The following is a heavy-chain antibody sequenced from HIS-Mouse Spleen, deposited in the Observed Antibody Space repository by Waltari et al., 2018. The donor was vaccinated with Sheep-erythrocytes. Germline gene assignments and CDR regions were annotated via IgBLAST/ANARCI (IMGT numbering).Heavy chain of an antibody. V-gene: IGHV4-39*01. J-gene: IGHJ4*02. CDR1: GGSISSSSYY. D-gene: IGHD3-22*01. CDR2: IYYSGST. CDR3: ARLYYYDSSGYYFDY. Sequence: QLQLQESGPGLVKPSETLSLTCIVSGGSISSSSYYWGWIRQPPGKGLEWIGSIYYSGSTYSNPSLKSRVTISVDTSKNQFSLKLSSVTAADTAVYYCARLYYYDSSGYYFDYWGQGTLVTVSS.